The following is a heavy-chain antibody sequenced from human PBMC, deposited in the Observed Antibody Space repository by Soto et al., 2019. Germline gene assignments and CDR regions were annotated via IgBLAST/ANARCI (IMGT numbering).Heavy chain of an antibody. V-gene: IGHV5-51*01. CDR2: IYPGDSDI. Sequence: GESLKISCKGSGYTFTNYWIGWVRQMPGKGLEWMGIIYPGDSDIRYSPSFQGQVTISADKSISTAYLQWSSLKASDTAMYYCARSERVYSYGSDVFHVWGQGEKVPVSS. D-gene: IGHD5-18*01. CDR1: GYTFTNYW. J-gene: IGHJ3*01. CDR3: ARSERVYSYGSDVFHV.